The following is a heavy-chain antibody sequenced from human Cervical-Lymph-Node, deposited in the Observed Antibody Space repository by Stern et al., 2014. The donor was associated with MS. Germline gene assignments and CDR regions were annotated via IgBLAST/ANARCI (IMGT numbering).Heavy chain of an antibody. V-gene: IGHV3-30-3*01. CDR3: ARDLLWFGELDWGAMDV. D-gene: IGHD3-10*01. J-gene: IGHJ6*02. CDR2: LSYDGSKG. CDR1: GFNFSSYA. Sequence: VQLVESGGGVVQPGRSLRLSCAATGFNFSSYAMQWVRQAPGKGLVWVAVLSYDGSKGYYADSVKGRFTISRDNSKNTVFLQMNRLRPEDTADYYCARDLLWFGELDWGAMDVWGHGTTVTVSS.